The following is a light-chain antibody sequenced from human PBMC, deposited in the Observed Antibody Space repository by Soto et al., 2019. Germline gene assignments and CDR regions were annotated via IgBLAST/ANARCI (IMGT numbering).Light chain of an antibody. J-gene: IGKJ4*01. CDR3: QQHINWPLT. Sequence: EIVLTQSPATLSLSPGERATLSCRASQTVSSSLAWYQQKPGQAPRLLIYEASNRATGIPARFSGSGSGAGFTLNTMSLEPADFALYYCQQHINWPLTFGGGTKVQIK. CDR1: QTVSSS. V-gene: IGKV3-11*01. CDR2: EAS.